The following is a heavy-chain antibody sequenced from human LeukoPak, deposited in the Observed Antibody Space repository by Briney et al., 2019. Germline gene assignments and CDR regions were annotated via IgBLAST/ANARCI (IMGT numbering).Heavy chain of an antibody. D-gene: IGHD6-13*01. CDR2: ISAYNGNT. V-gene: IGHV1-18*01. J-gene: IGHJ4*02. CDR3: ARGFSLAAAGSAADY. CDR1: GGTFSSYA. Sequence: GASVKVSCKASGGTFSSYAISWVRQAPGQGLEWMGWISAYNGNTNYAQKLQGRVTMTTDTSTSTAYMELRSLRSDDTAVYYCARGFSLAAAGSAADYWGQGTLVTVSS.